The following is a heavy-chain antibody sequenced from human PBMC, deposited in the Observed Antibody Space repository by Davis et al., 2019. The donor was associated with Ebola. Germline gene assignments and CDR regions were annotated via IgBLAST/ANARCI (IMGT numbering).Heavy chain of an antibody. CDR2: IHYSGTT. D-gene: IGHD3-10*01. CDR1: GGSIFSSSYY. Sequence: PSETLSLTCTVSGGSIFSSSYYWNWIRQSPGKGFEWFGNIHYSGTTNYNPSLKSRISMSVDTSKNQFYLKLRSVTAADTAVYYCSVMFRGVTSDAFDIWGQGTMITVS. V-gene: IGHV4-39*07. CDR3: SVMFRGVTSDAFDI. J-gene: IGHJ3*02.